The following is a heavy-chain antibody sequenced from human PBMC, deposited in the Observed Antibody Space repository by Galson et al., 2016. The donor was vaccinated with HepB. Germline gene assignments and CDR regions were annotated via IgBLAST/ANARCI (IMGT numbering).Heavy chain of an antibody. V-gene: IGHV1-69*04. CDR2: IIPILNIT. D-gene: IGHD2-8*01. J-gene: IGHJ4*02. CDR3: AVVANGDYFDY. Sequence: SVKVSCKASGGTFSTFAISWVRQAPGQGLEWMGRIIPILNITKYAQMFQGRVTITADKSTSTAYMELSSLRSEDTAVYYCAVVANGDYFDYWGQGTLVTVSS. CDR1: GGTFSTFA.